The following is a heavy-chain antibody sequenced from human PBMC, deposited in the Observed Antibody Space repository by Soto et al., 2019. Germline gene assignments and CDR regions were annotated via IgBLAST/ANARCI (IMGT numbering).Heavy chain of an antibody. J-gene: IGHJ4*02. CDR1: GYTFTDYY. CDR3: VGTGGISS. D-gene: IGHD7-27*01. CDR2: INPNSGGT. Sequence: QVQLVQSGPEVKKPGASVKVSCKASGYTFTDYYMQWVRQAPGQGLEWMGWINPNSGGTNSAPKFQGRVSMTRDTSISTAYLELSSLRSDDTAVYYCVGTGGISSWGQGTLVIVSS. V-gene: IGHV1-2*02.